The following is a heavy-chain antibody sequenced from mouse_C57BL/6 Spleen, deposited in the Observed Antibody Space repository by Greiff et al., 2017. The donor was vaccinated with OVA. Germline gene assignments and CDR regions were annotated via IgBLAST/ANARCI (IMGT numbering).Heavy chain of an antibody. CDR3: ARYGSSYDYFDY. Sequence: QVQLKESGPELVKPGASVKISCKASGYAFSSSWMNWVKQRPGKGLEWIGRIYPGDGDTNYNGKFKGKATLTADKSSSTAYMQLSSLTSEDSAVYFCARYGSSYDYFDYWGQGTTLTVSS. J-gene: IGHJ2*01. D-gene: IGHD1-1*01. CDR2: IYPGDGDT. V-gene: IGHV1-82*01. CDR1: GYAFSSSW.